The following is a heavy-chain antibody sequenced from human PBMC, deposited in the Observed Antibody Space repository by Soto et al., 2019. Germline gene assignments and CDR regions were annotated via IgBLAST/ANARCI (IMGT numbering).Heavy chain of an antibody. CDR2: IYYSGST. V-gene: IGHV4-61*01. D-gene: IGHD6-19*01. J-gene: IGHJ4*02. CDR3: ASTRSGWPMED. CDR1: GGSVSSGSYY. Sequence: ASVTLSLTCTVSGGSVSSGSYYWSCIRQPPGKGLEWIGYIYYSGSTNYNPSLKSRVTISVDTSKNQFSLKLSSVTAADTAVYYCASTRSGWPMEDWGQGTLVTVS.